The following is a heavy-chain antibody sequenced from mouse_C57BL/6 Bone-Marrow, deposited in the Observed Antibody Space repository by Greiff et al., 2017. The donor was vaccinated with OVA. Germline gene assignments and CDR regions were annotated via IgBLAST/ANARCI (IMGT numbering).Heavy chain of an antibody. J-gene: IGHJ4*01. CDR1: GFSLTSYG. D-gene: IGHD1-1*01. Sequence: QVKLMESGPGLVQPSQSLSITCTVSGFSLTSYGVHWVRQSPGKGLEWLGVIWSGGSTDYNAAFISRLSISKDNSKSQVSFKMNRLQADDTAIYYCARNWDYGSSYLDYWGQGTSVTVSS. V-gene: IGHV2-2*01. CDR3: ARNWDYGSSYLDY. CDR2: IWSGGST.